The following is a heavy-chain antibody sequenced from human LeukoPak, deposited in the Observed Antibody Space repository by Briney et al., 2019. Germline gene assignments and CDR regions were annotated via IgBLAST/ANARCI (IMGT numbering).Heavy chain of an antibody. CDR2: IDPSSGTT. Sequence: ASVRVSCKASGYTFTSCYMHWVRQAPGQVLEWMGIIDPSSGTTSCAQKFQGRVTMTRDTSTSTVNMELSSLRSEDTAVYYCARVSSGYFNWFDPWGQGTLVTVSS. J-gene: IGHJ5*02. V-gene: IGHV1-46*01. D-gene: IGHD3-3*01. CDR3: ARVSSGYFNWFDP. CDR1: GYTFTSCY.